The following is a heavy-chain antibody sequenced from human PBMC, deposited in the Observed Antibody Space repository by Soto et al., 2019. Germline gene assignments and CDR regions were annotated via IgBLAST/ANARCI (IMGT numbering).Heavy chain of an antibody. CDR1: GGSISSYY. V-gene: IGHV4-59*01. CDR2: IYYSGST. Sequence: SETLSLTCTVSGGSISSYYWSWIRQPPGKGLEWIGYIYYSGSTNYNPSLKSRVTISVDTSKNQFSLKLSSVTAADTAVYYCARVGPIPHYDILTGYQGEPHKNWFDPWGQGTLVTVSS. J-gene: IGHJ5*02. CDR3: ARVGPIPHYDILTGYQGEPHKNWFDP. D-gene: IGHD3-9*01.